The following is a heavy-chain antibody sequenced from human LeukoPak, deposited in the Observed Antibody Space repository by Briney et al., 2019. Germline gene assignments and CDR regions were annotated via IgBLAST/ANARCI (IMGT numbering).Heavy chain of an antibody. CDR2: IYYSGST. Sequence: SETLSLTCTVSGGSISSSSYYWGWIRQPPGKGLEWIGSIYYSGSTYYNPSPKSRVTISVDMSKNQFSLKLSSVTAADTAVYYCARVEYSSSSALYYYYYYYMDVWGKGTTVTVSS. V-gene: IGHV4-39*07. D-gene: IGHD6-6*01. CDR3: ARVEYSSSSALYYYYYYYMDV. J-gene: IGHJ6*03. CDR1: GGSISSSSYY.